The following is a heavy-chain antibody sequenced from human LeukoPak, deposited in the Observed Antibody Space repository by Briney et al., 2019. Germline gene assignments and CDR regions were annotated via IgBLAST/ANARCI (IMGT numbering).Heavy chain of an antibody. Sequence: ASVKVSCKVSGYTLTELSMHWVRQAPGKGLEWMGGFDPEDGETIYAQKFQGRVTMTEDTSTDTAYMELSSLRSEDTAVYYCATARGGSSRVGYYYYYMDVWGKGTTVTVSS. J-gene: IGHJ6*03. D-gene: IGHD1-26*01. V-gene: IGHV1-24*01. CDR1: GYTLTELS. CDR3: ATARGGSSRVGYYYYYMDV. CDR2: FDPEDGET.